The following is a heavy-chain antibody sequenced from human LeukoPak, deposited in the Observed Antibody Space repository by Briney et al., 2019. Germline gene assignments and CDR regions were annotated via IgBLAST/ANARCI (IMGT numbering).Heavy chain of an antibody. CDR3: ASDSSVFRDAIDI. D-gene: IGHD3-22*01. Sequence: ASVKVSCKASGYTFTSYGISWVRQAPGQGLEWMGWISAYTGNTNYAQKFQDRVTMTTDTSTSTAYMELRSLRSDDTAVYYCASDSSVFRDAIDIWSQGTIVTVSA. CDR1: GYTFTSYG. J-gene: IGHJ3*02. V-gene: IGHV1-18*01. CDR2: ISAYTGNT.